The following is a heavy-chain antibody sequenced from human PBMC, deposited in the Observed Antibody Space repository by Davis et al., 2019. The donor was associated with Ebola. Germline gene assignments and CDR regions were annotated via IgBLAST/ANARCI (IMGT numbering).Heavy chain of an antibody. Sequence: GGSLRLSCAASGFTFSSYSMNWVRQAPGKGLEWVSSISSSSYYIYYADSLKGRFTISRDNAKNSLSLQLDSLRDEDTAVYYCARWGLRGNYDSWSGSDYYFDYWGQGTLVIVSS. CDR2: ISSSSYYI. D-gene: IGHD3-3*01. CDR1: GFTFSSYS. J-gene: IGHJ4*02. CDR3: ARWGLRGNYDSWSGSDYYFDY. V-gene: IGHV3-21*01.